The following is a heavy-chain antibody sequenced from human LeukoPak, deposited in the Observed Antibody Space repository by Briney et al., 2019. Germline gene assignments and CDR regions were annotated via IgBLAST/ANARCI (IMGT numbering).Heavy chain of an antibody. Sequence: GRSLRLSCAASGFTFSSYGVHWVRQAPGKGLEWVAVISYDGSNKYYADSVKGRFTISRDNSKNTLYLQMNSLRAEDTAVYYCAKGGAFDYWGQGTLVTVSS. J-gene: IGHJ4*02. D-gene: IGHD3-16*01. V-gene: IGHV3-30*18. CDR3: AKGGAFDY. CDR2: ISYDGSNK. CDR1: GFTFSSYG.